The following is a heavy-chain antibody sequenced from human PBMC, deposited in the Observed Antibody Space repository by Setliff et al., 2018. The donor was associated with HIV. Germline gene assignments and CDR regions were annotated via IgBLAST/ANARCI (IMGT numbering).Heavy chain of an antibody. D-gene: IGHD6-6*01. Sequence: SGPMLVNPTQTLTLTCTFSGFSLNTTQMCVSWIRQSPGRALEWLARIDWDDEKFYNTALKTRLSISKDTSKNQVVLEMANLDPADTGTYFCARTDRGYSTSAFDYWGQGTLVTV. CDR3: ARTDRGYSTSAFDY. CDR2: IDWDDEK. CDR1: GFSLNTTQMC. J-gene: IGHJ4*02. V-gene: IGHV2-70*16.